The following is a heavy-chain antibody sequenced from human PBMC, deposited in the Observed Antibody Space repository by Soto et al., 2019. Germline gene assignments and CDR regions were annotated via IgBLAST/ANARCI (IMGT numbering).Heavy chain of an antibody. V-gene: IGHV3-23*01. CDR2: LNGAGGST. D-gene: IGHD3-10*01. J-gene: IGHJ6*02. CDR3: AAPRDEYGSGISWFTYGMDV. Sequence: PGGSLRLSCLASGFTFSDYAMTWVRHVPGRGLEWVSSLNGAGGSTYYADSVRGRFTISSDHSQNTLFLQMNRLTVDDTAIYYCAAPRDEYGSGISWFTYGMDVWGQVTTVTVAS. CDR1: GFTFSDYA.